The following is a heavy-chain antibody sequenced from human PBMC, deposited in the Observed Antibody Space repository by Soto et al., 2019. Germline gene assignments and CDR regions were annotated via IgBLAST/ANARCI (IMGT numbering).Heavy chain of an antibody. Sequence: QVQLQQWGAGLLKPSETLSLTCAVYGGFVSSGSYYWSWIRQPPGKGLEWIGEMSHSGGTHFNPSLKSRFTISVDTSKHQFSLKMSSVTAADTALYYCARVERGTATTVVDAFDIWGPGTMVTVSS. D-gene: IGHD1-1*01. CDR3: ARVERGTATTVVDAFDI. CDR1: GGFVSSGSYY. V-gene: IGHV4-34*01. CDR2: MSHSGGT. J-gene: IGHJ3*02.